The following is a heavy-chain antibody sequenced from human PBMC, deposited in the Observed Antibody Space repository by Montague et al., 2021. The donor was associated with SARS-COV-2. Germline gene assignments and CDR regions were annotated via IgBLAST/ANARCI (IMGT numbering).Heavy chain of an antibody. CDR3: ARIGYESVGYYYIYPD. J-gene: IGHJ1*01. Sequence: SETLSLTCTVSGDSVRTGRHYWNWIRQPPGKGLEWIGYIFHSSSSNYNPSLESRVDMSIDRSNSQFSLTLTSVTAADTAVYYCARIGYESVGYYYIYPDWGQGTLVTVSS. CDR2: IFHSSSS. D-gene: IGHD3-22*01. V-gene: IGHV4-61*01. CDR1: GDSVRTGRHY.